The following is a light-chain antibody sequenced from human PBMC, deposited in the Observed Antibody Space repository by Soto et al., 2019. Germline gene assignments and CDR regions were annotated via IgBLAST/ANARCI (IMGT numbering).Light chain of an antibody. Sequence: EIVMTQSPATLSVSLGERATLSCRASQGVITNLAWYQHKPGQGPRLLIYGASTRATGVPARFSGSGSVTEFTLTISSLQSEDFGVYYCQQYNNFLGTFGQGTKVDI. CDR1: QGVITN. CDR3: QQYNNFLGT. CDR2: GAS. J-gene: IGKJ1*01. V-gene: IGKV3-15*01.